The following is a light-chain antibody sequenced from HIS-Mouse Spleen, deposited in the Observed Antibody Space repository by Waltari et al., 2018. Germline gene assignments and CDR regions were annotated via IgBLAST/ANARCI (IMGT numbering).Light chain of an antibody. CDR3: QQLNSYPPT. V-gene: IGKV1-9*01. Sequence: DIQLTQSPSFLSASVGARVTITCRASHGFSSYLAWYQQKPGKAPKLLIYAASTLQSGVPSRFSGSGSGTEFTLTISSLQPEDFATYYCQQLNSYPPTFGQGTKVEIK. CDR2: AAS. J-gene: IGKJ1*01. CDR1: HGFSSY.